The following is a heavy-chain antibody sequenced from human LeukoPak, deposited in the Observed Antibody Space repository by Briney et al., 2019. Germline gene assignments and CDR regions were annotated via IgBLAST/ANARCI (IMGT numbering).Heavy chain of an antibody. Sequence: GGSLRLSCAASGFTFSGYWMSWVRQAPGKGLEWVANIKQDGSEKYYVDSVKGRFTISRDNAKNSLYLQMNSLRAEDTAVYYCARGREMATIRVSDCFDYWGQGTLVTVSS. D-gene: IGHD5-24*01. CDR2: IKQDGSEK. CDR3: ARGREMATIRVSDCFDY. J-gene: IGHJ4*02. CDR1: GFTFSGYW. V-gene: IGHV3-7*01.